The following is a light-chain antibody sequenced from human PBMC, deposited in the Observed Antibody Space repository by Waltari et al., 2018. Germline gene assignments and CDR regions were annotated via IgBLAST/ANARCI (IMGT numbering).Light chain of an antibody. V-gene: IGLV2-23*02. Sequence: QSALTQPASVSGSPGQSITISCTGTNIDIGSYNLVSWYQQFPGKAPKLIIYEVSKRPSGVSNRFSGSRSANTASLTISGLQPEDEADFYCCLYVGGGSFLAFGGGTKLTVL. J-gene: IGLJ2*01. CDR1: NIDIGSYNL. CDR3: CLYVGGGSFLA. CDR2: EVS.